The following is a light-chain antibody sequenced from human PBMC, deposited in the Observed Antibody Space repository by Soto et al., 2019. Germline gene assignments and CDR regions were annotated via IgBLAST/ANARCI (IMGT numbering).Light chain of an antibody. CDR3: QQYGSSPPMYT. J-gene: IGKJ2*01. V-gene: IGKV3-20*01. CDR1: QSGSSSY. CDR2: GTS. Sequence: EIVLTQSPGTLSLSPGERATLSCRASQSGSSSYLSWYQQRPGQAPRLLIYGTSNRATGIPDRFSGSGSGTDFTLTISRLEPEDFAVYYCQQYGSSPPMYTFGQGTKLEIK.